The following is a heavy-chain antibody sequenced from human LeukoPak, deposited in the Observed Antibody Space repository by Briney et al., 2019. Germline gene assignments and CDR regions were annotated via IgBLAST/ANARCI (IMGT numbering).Heavy chain of an antibody. J-gene: IGHJ4*02. CDR2: IWYDGSNK. CDR3: ARSYYYDSSHTVDY. D-gene: IGHD3-22*01. Sequence: GGSLRLSCAASGFTFSSYGMHWVRQAPGKGLEWVAVIWYDGSNKYYADSVKGRFTISRDNSKNTLYLQMNSLRAEDTAVYYCARSYYYDSSHTVDYWGQGTLVTVSS. V-gene: IGHV3-33*01. CDR1: GFTFSSYG.